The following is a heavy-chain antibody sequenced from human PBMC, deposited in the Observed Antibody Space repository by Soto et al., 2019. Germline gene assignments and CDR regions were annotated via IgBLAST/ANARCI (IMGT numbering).Heavy chain of an antibody. CDR2: ISVSGDRT. Sequence: PGGSLRLSCAASGFTFSSYEMDWVRQAPGKGLEWVSSISVSGDRTFYADSVKGRFTISRDNSRNTLHLQMNSLRDEDTAVYYCARARWLQLEDYWGQGTLVTVSS. V-gene: IGHV3-23*01. CDR3: ARARWLQLEDY. D-gene: IGHD5-12*01. J-gene: IGHJ4*02. CDR1: GFTFSSYE.